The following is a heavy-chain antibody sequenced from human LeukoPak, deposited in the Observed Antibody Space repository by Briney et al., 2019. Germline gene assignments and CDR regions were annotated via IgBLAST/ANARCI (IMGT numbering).Heavy chain of an antibody. J-gene: IGHJ6*02. D-gene: IGHD3-22*01. Sequence: GGSLRLSCAASGFTFSSYAMSWVRQAPGKGLEWVSAISGSGGSTYYADSVKGRFTISRDNSKNTLYLQMSSLRAEDTAVYYCARDPITMIVSENGMDVWGQGTTVTVSS. CDR2: ISGSGGST. CDR3: ARDPITMIVSENGMDV. CDR1: GFTFSSYA. V-gene: IGHV3-23*01.